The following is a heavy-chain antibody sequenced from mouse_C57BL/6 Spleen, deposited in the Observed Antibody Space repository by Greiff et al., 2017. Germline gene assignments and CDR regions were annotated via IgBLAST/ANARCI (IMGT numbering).Heavy chain of an antibody. Sequence: EVQLVESGGGLVKPGGSLKLSCAASGFTFSSYAMSWVRQTPEKRLEWVATISDGGSYTYYPDNVKGRFTISRANAKNNLYLQMSHLTSEDTAMYYCASDWGNWAMDYWGQGTSVTVSS. V-gene: IGHV5-4*01. CDR3: ASDWGNWAMDY. CDR1: GFTFSSYA. D-gene: IGHD2-1*01. J-gene: IGHJ4*01. CDR2: ISDGGSYT.